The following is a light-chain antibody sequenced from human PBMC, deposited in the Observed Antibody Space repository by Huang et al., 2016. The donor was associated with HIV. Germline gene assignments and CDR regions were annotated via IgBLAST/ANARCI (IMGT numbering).Light chain of an antibody. CDR3: QQYNNWPHT. Sequence: EIVMTQSPATLSVSPGERATLSCRASQSVRSNLAWYQQKPGQAPRLLIYGASTRATGIPARFSGTGSGTEFTLTISSLQSEDFAVYNCQQYNNWPHTFGQGTKLEIK. J-gene: IGKJ2*01. CDR1: QSVRSN. CDR2: GAS. V-gene: IGKV3-15*01.